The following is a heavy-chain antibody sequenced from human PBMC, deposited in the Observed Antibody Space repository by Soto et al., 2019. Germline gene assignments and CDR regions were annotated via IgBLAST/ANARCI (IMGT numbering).Heavy chain of an antibody. CDR3: TIVWVMDSGLDV. J-gene: IGHJ6*02. V-gene: IGHV3-30*02. D-gene: IGHD3-16*01. Sequence: GGSLRLSSVGFSFIFRNNGMHWVRQTPGKGLEWEVFMSYDARDTSYAESVKGRFTLSRDNSKDTLFLHMNKLRAEDTAMYYCTIVWVMDSGLDVWGQGTPVTVSS. CDR1: SFIFRNNG. CDR2: MSYDARDT.